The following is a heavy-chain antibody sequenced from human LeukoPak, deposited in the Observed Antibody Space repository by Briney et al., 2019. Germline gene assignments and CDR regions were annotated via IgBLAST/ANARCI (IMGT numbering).Heavy chain of an antibody. CDR1: GFPFRSHW. CDR3: ARSLGYSSGG. J-gene: IGHJ4*02. V-gene: IGHV3-74*01. D-gene: IGHD2-15*01. CDR2: ISTDGTTT. Sequence: GGSLRLSCAASGFPFRSHWMHWVRQVPGKGLVWVSHISTDGTTTNYADSVKGRFTLSRDNAKDTLYLQLNSLRAEDTAIYYCARSLGYSSGGWGQGTLVTVSS.